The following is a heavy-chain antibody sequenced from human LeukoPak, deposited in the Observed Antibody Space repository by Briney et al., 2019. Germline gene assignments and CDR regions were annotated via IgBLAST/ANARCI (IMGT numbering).Heavy chain of an antibody. J-gene: IGHJ4*02. Sequence: PGGSLRLSCAVCELTLSNYGMSGVRQAPGRGLEWVAGMSGSGGGTNYADSVKGRFTISRDTPKNTLYLQMNSLRAEDTAVYFCAKRGVVIRVFLVGYHKEAYYFDSWGQGALVTVSS. CDR2: MSGSGGGT. V-gene: IGHV3-23*01. CDR3: AKRGVVIRVFLVGYHKEAYYFDS. D-gene: IGHD3-10*01. CDR1: ELTLSNYG.